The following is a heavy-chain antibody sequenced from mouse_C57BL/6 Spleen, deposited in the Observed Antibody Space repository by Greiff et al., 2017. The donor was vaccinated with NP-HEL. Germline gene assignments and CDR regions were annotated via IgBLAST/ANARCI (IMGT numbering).Heavy chain of an antibody. Sequence: QVQLQQSGAELVRPGASVTLSCKASGYTFTDYEMHWVKQTPVHGLEWIGAIDPETGGTAYNQKFKGKAILTADKSSSTAYMELRSLTSEDSAVYYCTRCGWLLFDYWGQGTTLTVSS. CDR1: GYTFTDYE. CDR3: TRCGWLLFDY. J-gene: IGHJ2*01. V-gene: IGHV1-15*01. D-gene: IGHD2-3*01. CDR2: IDPETGGT.